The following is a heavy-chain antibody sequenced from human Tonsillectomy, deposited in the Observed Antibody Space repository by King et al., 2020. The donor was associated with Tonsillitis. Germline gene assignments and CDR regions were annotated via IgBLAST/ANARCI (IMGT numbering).Heavy chain of an antibody. CDR1: GYTLTDYY. Sequence: VQLVQSGAEVKKPGASVKVSCKASGYTLTDYYMHWVRQAPGQGLEWMGWINAKSGGTNNAQKFQGRVTMTRETSISTAYMELSRVGSDDTAVYYVGGDTTRGEEHADDAFDIWGQGTMVTVS. CDR2: INAKSGGT. V-gene: IGHV1-2*02. D-gene: IGHD3-10*01. J-gene: IGHJ3*02. CDR3: GGDTTRGEEHADDAFDI.